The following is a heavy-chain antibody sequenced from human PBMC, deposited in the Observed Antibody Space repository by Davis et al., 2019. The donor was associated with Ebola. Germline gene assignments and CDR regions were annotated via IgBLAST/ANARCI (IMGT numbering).Heavy chain of an antibody. V-gene: IGHV1-18*04. Sequence: AASVKVSCKTSGYSFTSFYLHWVRQAPGQGLEWMGWISAYNGNTAYAQILQGRVTMTTDTSTGTAYMELRSLRSDDTAVYFCARTSIVGTTTTASDIWGQGTMVTVSS. D-gene: IGHD1-26*01. CDR2: ISAYNGNT. CDR3: ARTSIVGTTTTASDI. CDR1: GYSFTSFY. J-gene: IGHJ3*02.